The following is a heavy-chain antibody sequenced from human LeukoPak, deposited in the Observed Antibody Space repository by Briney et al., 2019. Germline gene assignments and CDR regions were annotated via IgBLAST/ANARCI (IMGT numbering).Heavy chain of an antibody. J-gene: IGHJ4*02. D-gene: IGHD6-13*01. Sequence: GGSLRLSCAASGFTFSSYGMHWVRQAPGKGLEWVGVISYDGSNKYYADSVKGRFTISRDNSKNTLYLQMNSLRAEDTAVYYCAHIAAETPFDYWGQGTLVTVPS. V-gene: IGHV3-30*03. CDR1: GFTFSSYG. CDR3: AHIAAETPFDY. CDR2: ISYDGSNK.